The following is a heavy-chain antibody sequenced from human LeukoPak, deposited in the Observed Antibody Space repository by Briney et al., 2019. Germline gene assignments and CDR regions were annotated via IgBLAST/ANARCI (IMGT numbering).Heavy chain of an antibody. Sequence: GGSLRLSCAAPGFTFSSYAMSWVRQAPGKGLEWVSAISGSGGSTYYADSVKGRFTLSRDNSKNTLYLQMNSLRAEDTAVYYCAKGIYGYSYGLFDYWGQGTLVTVSS. CDR2: ISGSGGST. CDR1: GFTFSSYA. V-gene: IGHV3-23*01. D-gene: IGHD5-18*01. CDR3: AKGIYGYSYGLFDY. J-gene: IGHJ4*02.